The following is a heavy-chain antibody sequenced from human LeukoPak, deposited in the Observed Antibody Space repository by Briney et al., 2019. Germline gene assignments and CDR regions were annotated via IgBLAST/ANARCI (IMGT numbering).Heavy chain of an antibody. D-gene: IGHD6-13*01. Sequence: SETLSLTCTVSGGSISNHYWSWFRQPPGRGLEWIGYIYYSGSTNYNSSLKSRVTISVDTSKNQFSLKLTSVTAADTAVYYCAREPLPSIAAAGTGFDPWGQGTLVTVSS. J-gene: IGHJ5*02. CDR2: IYYSGST. CDR3: AREPLPSIAAAGTGFDP. V-gene: IGHV4-59*11. CDR1: GGSISNHY.